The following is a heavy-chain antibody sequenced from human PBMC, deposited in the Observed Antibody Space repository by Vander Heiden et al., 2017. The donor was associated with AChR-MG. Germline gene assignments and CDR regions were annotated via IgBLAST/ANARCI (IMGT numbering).Heavy chain of an antibody. J-gene: IGHJ6*02. CDR2: IKKDGSEK. Sequence: EVQLVESGGNLVQPGGSLRLSCAASGFTFTSYWMSWVRQAPGKGLEWVANIKKDGSEKNYVDSVKGRFTISRDNVKNLLYLQMNSLRAEDTAVYYCARDLYQLAWIPYGMDVWGQGTTVTVSS. CDR1: GFTFTSYW. CDR3: ARDLYQLAWIPYGMDV. V-gene: IGHV3-7*01. D-gene: IGHD1-1*01.